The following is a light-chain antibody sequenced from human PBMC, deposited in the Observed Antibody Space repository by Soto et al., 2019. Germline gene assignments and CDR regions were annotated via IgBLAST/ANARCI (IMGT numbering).Light chain of an antibody. CDR1: RSDVGGYNY. CDR2: DVS. V-gene: IGLV2-14*03. Sequence: QSALTQPASVSGSPGQSITISCTGTRSDVGGYNYVSWYQQHPDKAPKLIIYDVSYRPSGVSNRFSGSKSGNTASLTISGLQAEDEGDYHCTSYSRSSSVVFGGGTKLTVL. J-gene: IGLJ2*01. CDR3: TSYSRSSSVV.